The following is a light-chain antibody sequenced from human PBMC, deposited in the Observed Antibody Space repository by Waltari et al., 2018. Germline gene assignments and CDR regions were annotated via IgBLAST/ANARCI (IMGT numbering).Light chain of an antibody. CDR3: CSYAGSSTFYV. CDR1: RRAVVSSNL. V-gene: IGLV2-23*01. Sequence: QSALTQPASVSGSPGQSITISCTGTRRAVVSSNLFSWYQQHPGKAPKLMIYEGSKRPSGVSNRFSGSKSGNTASLTISGLQAEDEADYYCCSYAGSSTFYVFGTGTKVTVL. J-gene: IGLJ1*01. CDR2: EGS.